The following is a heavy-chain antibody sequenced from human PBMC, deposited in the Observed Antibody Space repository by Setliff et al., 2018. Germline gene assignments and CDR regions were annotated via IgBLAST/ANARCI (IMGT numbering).Heavy chain of an antibody. CDR3: ARRGPYYYDNSGYYFLNTFDI. V-gene: IGHV4-34*01. D-gene: IGHD3-22*01. Sequence: SETLSLTCAVHGGSFSGYFWSWLRQPPGKGLEWIGEINHSGSTNYNPSLKSRVTISVDTSKNQFSLNLSSVTAADTAVYYCARRGPYYYDNSGYYFLNTFDIWGQGTMVTVSS. CDR2: INHSGST. J-gene: IGHJ3*02. CDR1: GGSFSGYF.